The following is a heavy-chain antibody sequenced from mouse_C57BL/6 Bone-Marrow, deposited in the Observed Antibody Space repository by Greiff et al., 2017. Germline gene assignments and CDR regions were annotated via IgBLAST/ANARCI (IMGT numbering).Heavy chain of an antibody. Sequence: EVKLVESGAELVRPGASVKLSCTASGFNIKDDYMHWVKQRPEQGLEWIGWIDPENGDTEYASKFQGKATITADTSSNTAYLQLSSLTSEDTAVYYCTTPIYYDYDGPSFAYWGQGTLVTVSA. CDR1: GFNIKDDY. V-gene: IGHV14-4*01. CDR2: IDPENGDT. D-gene: IGHD2-4*01. CDR3: TTPIYYDYDGPSFAY. J-gene: IGHJ3*01.